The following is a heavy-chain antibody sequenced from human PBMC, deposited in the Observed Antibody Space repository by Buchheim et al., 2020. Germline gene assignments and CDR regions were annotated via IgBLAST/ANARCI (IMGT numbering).Heavy chain of an antibody. Sequence: QVQLQESGPGLVKPSETLSLTCTVSGGSISSYYWSWIRQPPGKGLEWIGYIYYSGSTNYNPSLKSRVTISVDTSKNQFSLKLSSVTAADTAVYYCARGYDILTGYSSLDYWGQGTL. CDR1: GGSISSYY. CDR3: ARGYDILTGYSSLDY. CDR2: IYYSGST. V-gene: IGHV4-59*08. J-gene: IGHJ4*02. D-gene: IGHD3-9*01.